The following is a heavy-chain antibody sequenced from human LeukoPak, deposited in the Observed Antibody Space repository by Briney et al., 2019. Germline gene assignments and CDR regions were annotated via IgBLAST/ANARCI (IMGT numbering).Heavy chain of an antibody. J-gene: IGHJ4*02. CDR3: AIDTANGDSDY. D-gene: IGHD4-17*01. CDR2: ISRSSRDI. V-gene: IGHV3-21*04. CDR1: GFTFSSYS. Sequence: GGSLRLSCAAFGFTFSSYSMNWVRQAPGKGLEWVSSISRSSRDIYYVDSVKGRFTISRDNAKNSLYLQMNSLRAEDTAVYYCAIDTANGDSDYWGQGTLVTVSS.